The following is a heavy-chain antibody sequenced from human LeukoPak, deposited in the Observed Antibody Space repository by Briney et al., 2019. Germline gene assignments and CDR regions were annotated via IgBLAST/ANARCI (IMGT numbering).Heavy chain of an antibody. D-gene: IGHD2-21*01. Sequence: ASVKVSCKASGYTFTSYDINWVRQATGQGLEWMGWMNPNSGNTGYAQKFQGRVTMTRNTSISTAYMELSSLRSEDTAVYYCARQAHIRRNWFDPWGQGTLVTDSS. CDR2: MNPNSGNT. V-gene: IGHV1-8*01. J-gene: IGHJ5*02. CDR1: GYTFTSYD. CDR3: ARQAHIRRNWFDP.